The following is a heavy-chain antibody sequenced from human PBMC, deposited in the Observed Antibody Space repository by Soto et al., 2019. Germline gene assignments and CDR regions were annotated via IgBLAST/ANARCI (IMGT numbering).Heavy chain of an antibody. V-gene: IGHV1-69*06. CDR2: IIPIFGTA. Sequence: GASVKVSCKASGGTFSSYAISWVRQAPGQGLEWTGGIIPIFGTANYAQKFQGRVTITADKSTSTAYMELSSLRSEDTAVYYCARERTGIAVAGMSWFDPWGQGTLVTVSS. D-gene: IGHD6-19*01. CDR1: GGTFSSYA. CDR3: ARERTGIAVAGMSWFDP. J-gene: IGHJ5*02.